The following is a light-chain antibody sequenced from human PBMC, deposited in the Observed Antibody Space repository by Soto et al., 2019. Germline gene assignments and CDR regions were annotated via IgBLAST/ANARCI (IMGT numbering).Light chain of an antibody. CDR3: SSYTTASPVV. Sequence: QSALTQPPSVSGSPGQSVTISCTGTSSDVGGFNRVSWYQQPPGTAPKLMLYEVSNRPSGVPDRFSGSKSGNTASLTISGLQDEDEADYYCSSYTTASPVVFGGGTKLTVL. CDR1: SSDVGGFNR. V-gene: IGLV2-18*02. J-gene: IGLJ2*01. CDR2: EVS.